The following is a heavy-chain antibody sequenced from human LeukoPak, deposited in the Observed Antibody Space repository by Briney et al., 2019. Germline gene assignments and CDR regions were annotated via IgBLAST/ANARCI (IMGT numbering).Heavy chain of an antibody. CDR2: ISWNSGSI. Sequence: PGRPLRLSCAASGFTFDDYAMHWVRQAPGKGLEWVSGISWNSGSIGYADSVKGRFTTSRDNSKNTLYLQMNSLRAEDTAVYYCELSRIVGATHFDYWGQGTLVTVSS. J-gene: IGHJ4*02. D-gene: IGHD1-26*01. V-gene: IGHV3-9*01. CDR1: GFTFDDYA. CDR3: ELSRIVGATHFDY.